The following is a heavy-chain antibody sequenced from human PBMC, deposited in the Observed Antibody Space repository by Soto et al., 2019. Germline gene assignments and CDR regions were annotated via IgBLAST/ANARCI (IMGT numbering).Heavy chain of an antibody. D-gene: IGHD6-13*01. CDR3: AREGGIGAAAYFDY. V-gene: IGHV1-2*02. J-gene: IGHJ4*02. CDR1: GYTFTGYY. Sequence: QVQLVQSGAEVKKPGASVKVSCKASGYTFTGYYMHWLRQAPGQGLEWMGWIHPNSGGRRCAQKFQGRVTMTRDTSISTAYMELSGLRSDDTAVYYCAREGGIGAAAYFDYWGQGTLVTVSS. CDR2: IHPNSGGR.